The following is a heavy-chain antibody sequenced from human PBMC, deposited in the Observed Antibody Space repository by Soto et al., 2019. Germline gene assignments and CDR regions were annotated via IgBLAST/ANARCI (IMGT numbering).Heavy chain of an antibody. CDR1: GGTFSSYA. D-gene: IGHD3-10*01. Sequence: SVKVSCKASGGTFSSYAISWVRQAPGQGLEWMGGIIPIFGTANYAQKFQGRVTITADESTSTAYMELSSLRSEDTAVYYCAKGGRRRITMVRGVDSLDYWGQGTLVTVSS. CDR2: IIPIFGTA. V-gene: IGHV1-69*13. J-gene: IGHJ4*02. CDR3: AKGGRRRITMVRGVDSLDY.